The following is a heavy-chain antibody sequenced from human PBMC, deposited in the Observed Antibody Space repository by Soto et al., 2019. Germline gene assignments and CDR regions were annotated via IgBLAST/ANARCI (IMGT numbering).Heavy chain of an antibody. CDR2: ISYDGSNK. CDR1: GFTFSSYG. V-gene: IGHV3-30*18. D-gene: IGHD5-18*01. Sequence: GSLRLSCAASGFTFSSYGMHWVRQAPGKGLEWVAVISYDGSNKYYADSVKGRFTISRDNSKNTLYLQMNSLRAEDTAVYYCAKRGYGRYNWFDPWGQGTLVTVSS. CDR3: AKRGYGRYNWFDP. J-gene: IGHJ5*02.